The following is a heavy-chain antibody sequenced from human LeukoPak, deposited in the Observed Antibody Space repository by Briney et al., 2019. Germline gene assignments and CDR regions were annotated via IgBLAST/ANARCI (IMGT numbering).Heavy chain of an antibody. CDR3: TKDLPFTAGGVIVH. J-gene: IGHJ1*01. D-gene: IGHD3-16*02. Sequence: GGSLRLSCGVAGLTFSDAWLTWVRQGPGKGLEWVGLIRSKVDGGTADYATTGKGRFTISKDDVKNMSHLQMNGLKTDDTAIYYCTKDLPFTAGGVIVHWGQGALVTVSS. CDR1: GLTFSDAW. CDR2: IRSKVDGGTA. V-gene: IGHV3-15*01.